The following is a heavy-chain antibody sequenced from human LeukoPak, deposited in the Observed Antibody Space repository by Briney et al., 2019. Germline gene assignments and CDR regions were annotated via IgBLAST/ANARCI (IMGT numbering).Heavy chain of an antibody. CDR3: AKDGGYGSGSYEYYFDY. D-gene: IGHD3-10*01. Sequence: GGSLRLSCAASGFTFSSYWMHWVRQAPGKGLEWVSRINGDGTATTYADSVKGRFTTSRDNSKNTLSLQMNSLRAEDSAVYYCAKDGGYGSGSYEYYFDYWGQGTLVTVSS. CDR2: INGDGTAT. CDR1: GFTFSSYW. V-gene: IGHV3-74*01. J-gene: IGHJ4*02.